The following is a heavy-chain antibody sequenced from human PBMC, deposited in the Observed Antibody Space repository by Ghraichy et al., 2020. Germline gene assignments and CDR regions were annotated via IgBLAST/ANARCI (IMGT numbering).Heavy chain of an antibody. V-gene: IGHV3-48*02. CDR1: GFTFSSYS. CDR3: ARGSTVVRFYSYDGMDV. CDR2: ISSSSRTI. D-gene: IGHD2/OR15-2a*01. J-gene: IGHJ6*02. Sequence: GGSLRLSCVGSGFTFSSYSMNWVRQAPGKGLEWVSYISSSSRTIFYADSVMGRFTISRDNAQNSLYLQMNSLRDEDTAVYYCARGSTVVRFYSYDGMDVWGQGTTVTVSS.